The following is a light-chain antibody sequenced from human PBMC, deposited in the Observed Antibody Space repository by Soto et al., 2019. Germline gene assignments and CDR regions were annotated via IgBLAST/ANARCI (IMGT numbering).Light chain of an antibody. CDR2: ATS. CDR1: QNVAHF. J-gene: IGKJ3*01. CDR3: QQLNTYPPWT. Sequence: DIQMTQSPSSLSASVGDRVTITCRASQNVAHFLNWYQQKPGKAPKLLIYATSSLHSGVPSRFSGSGFGTDFTLTISSLQPEDFATYYCQQLNTYPPWTFGPGTKVDIK. V-gene: IGKV1-39*01.